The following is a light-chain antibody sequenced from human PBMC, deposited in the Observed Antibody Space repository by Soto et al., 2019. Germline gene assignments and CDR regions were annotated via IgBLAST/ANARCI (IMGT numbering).Light chain of an antibody. CDR2: GAS. V-gene: IGKV3-15*01. CDR3: QQYTDWPLT. CDR1: QNVRSN. J-gene: IGKJ4*01. Sequence: EIVMTQSPATLSVSPGERATLSCRASQNVRSNLAWYQQKPAQAPTLLIYGASTRATGVPARFSGSGSGTEFTLTISSLQSEDFAVYYCQQYTDWPLTFGGGTKVEIK.